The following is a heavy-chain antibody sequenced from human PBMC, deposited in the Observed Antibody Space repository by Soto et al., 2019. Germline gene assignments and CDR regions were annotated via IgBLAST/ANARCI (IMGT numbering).Heavy chain of an antibody. CDR3: AADTKTGVVVPGAPKY. V-gene: IGHV3-30*03. J-gene: IGHJ4*02. CDR1: RFTFSNYG. D-gene: IGHD2-2*01. Sequence: QVQLVESGGGVVQPGGSLTLSCAASRFTFSNYGMHWVRQAPGEGLEWVAVISYDGTNPYYADSVRGRFTLSRDNSKNALYLHMDRLTSDDRAVYYCAADTKTGVVVPGAPKYWGQGTVVAVSS. CDR2: ISYDGTNP.